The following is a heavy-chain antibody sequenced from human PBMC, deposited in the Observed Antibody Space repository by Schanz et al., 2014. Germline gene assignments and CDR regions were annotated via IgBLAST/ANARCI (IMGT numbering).Heavy chain of an antibody. V-gene: IGHV4-39*01. D-gene: IGHD3-22*01. Sequence: QLQLRESGPGLVKPSETLSLICSVSGTSITSSTYYWGWIRQPPGKGPEWIGSISYSGNTYYTPSRKSRFTISLDTSNTHFSLKLPSVTAADTAVYYCARPSSVVGITGWFDTWGQGTLVTVSS. CDR1: GTSITSSTYY. J-gene: IGHJ5*02. CDR2: ISYSGNT. CDR3: ARPSSVVGITGWFDT.